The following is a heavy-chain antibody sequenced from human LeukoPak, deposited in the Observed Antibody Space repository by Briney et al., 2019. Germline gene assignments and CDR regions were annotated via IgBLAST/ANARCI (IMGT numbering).Heavy chain of an antibody. V-gene: IGHV3-30*04. Sequence: PGRSLRLSCAASGFTFSSYAMRWVRQAPGKGLEWVAVISYDGSNKYYADSVKGRFTISRDNSKNTLYLQMNSLRAEDTAVYYCAKQGYDSSGYYSYYFDYWGQGTLVTVSS. D-gene: IGHD3-22*01. J-gene: IGHJ4*02. CDR2: ISYDGSNK. CDR1: GFTFSSYA. CDR3: AKQGYDSSGYYSYYFDY.